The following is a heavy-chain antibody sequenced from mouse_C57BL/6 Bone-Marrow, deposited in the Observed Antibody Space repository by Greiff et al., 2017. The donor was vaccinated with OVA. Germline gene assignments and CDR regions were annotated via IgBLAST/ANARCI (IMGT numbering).Heavy chain of an antibody. CDR3: ARRDGNYVRYFDY. CDR1: GYTFTSYW. J-gene: IGHJ2*01. CDR2: IHPNSGST. V-gene: IGHV1-64*01. D-gene: IGHD2-1*01. Sequence: QVHVKQPGAELVKPGASVKLSCKASGYTFTSYWMHWVKQRPGQGLEWIGMIHPNSGSTNYNEKFKSKATLTVDKSSSTAYMQLSSLTSEDSAVYYCARRDGNYVRYFDYWGQGTTLTVSS.